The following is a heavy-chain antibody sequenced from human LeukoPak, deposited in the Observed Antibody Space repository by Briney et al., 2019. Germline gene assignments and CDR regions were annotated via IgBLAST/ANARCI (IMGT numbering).Heavy chain of an antibody. CDR3: ARRTYFYDSSGYYFDY. CDR1: GGSISNYY. D-gene: IGHD3-22*01. Sequence: SETLSLTCTVSGGSISNYYWSWIRQPPGKELEWIGYMYDSGSTNYNPSLKSRVTIPVDTSKNQFSLKLTSLTAADTAVYYCARRTYFYDSSGYYFDYWGQGTLVTVSS. J-gene: IGHJ4*02. CDR2: MYDSGST. V-gene: IGHV4-59*01.